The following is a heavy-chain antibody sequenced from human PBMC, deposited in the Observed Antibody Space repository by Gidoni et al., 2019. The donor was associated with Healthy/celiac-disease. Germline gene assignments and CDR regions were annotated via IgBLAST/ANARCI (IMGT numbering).Heavy chain of an antibody. D-gene: IGHD6-6*01. CDR2: ISWNGGRT. CDR3: ARGDGPELVVYMDV. CDR1: GFTFDDYG. J-gene: IGHJ6*03. V-gene: IGHV3-20*01. Sequence: EVQLVESGGGVERPGGSLRLSCAASGFTFDDYGMSWVRQRPGEGLEWVSGISWNGGRTGYADSVKGRFTISRDNAKNSLYLQMNSLRAEDTALYHCARGDGPELVVYMDVWGKGTTVTVSS.